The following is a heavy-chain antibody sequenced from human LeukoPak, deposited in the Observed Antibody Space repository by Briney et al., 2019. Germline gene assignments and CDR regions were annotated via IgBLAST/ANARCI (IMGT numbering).Heavy chain of an antibody. D-gene: IGHD3-22*01. CDR1: GFTFSTSS. CDR2: ISSSSRTI. V-gene: IGHV3-48*01. J-gene: IGHJ4*02. CDR3: ARDPYDYDSSGYLDY. Sequence: GGSLRLSCAASGFTFSTSSMNWVRQAPGKGLEWVSHISSSSRTIYYADSVKGRFTISRDDAENSLYLQMNSLRAEDTAVYYCARDPYDYDSSGYLDYWGQGTLVTVSS.